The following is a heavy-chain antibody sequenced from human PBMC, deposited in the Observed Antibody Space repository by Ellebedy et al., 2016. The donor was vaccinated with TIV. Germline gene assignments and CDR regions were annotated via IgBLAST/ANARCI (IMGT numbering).Heavy chain of an antibody. J-gene: IGHJ5*02. Sequence: MPSETLSLTCAVSGASISSSNWWIWVRQPPGKGLECIGEIYHSGSTNYNPSLKSRVTISVDKSKNQFSLKLSSVTAADTAVYYCARQRTTLGDWFDPWGQGTLVTVSS. V-gene: IGHV4-4*02. D-gene: IGHD2-2*01. CDR2: IYHSGST. CDR3: ARQRTTLGDWFDP. CDR1: GASISSSNW.